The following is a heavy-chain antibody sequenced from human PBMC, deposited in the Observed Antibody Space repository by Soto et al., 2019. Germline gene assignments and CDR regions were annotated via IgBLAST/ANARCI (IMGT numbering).Heavy chain of an antibody. Sequence: QVQLQESGPGLVKPSQTLSLTCTVSGGSISSGGYYWSWIRQHPGTGLEWIGYIFYSGRTYYNPSLQSRVTISVHTSKNPFSLILNSVTAADTAVYYCARGVLHWGQGTLVTVSS. CDR2: IFYSGRT. V-gene: IGHV4-31*03. CDR1: GGSISSGGYY. J-gene: IGHJ4*01. CDR3: ARGVLH.